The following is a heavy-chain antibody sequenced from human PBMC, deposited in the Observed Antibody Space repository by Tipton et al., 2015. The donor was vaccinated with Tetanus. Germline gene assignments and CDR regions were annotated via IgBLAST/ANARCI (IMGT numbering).Heavy chain of an antibody. Sequence: TLSLTCTVSGGSISSGDYYWSWIRQPPGKGLEWIGYIYYSGSTYYNPSLKSRVTISVDTSKNQFSLKLSSVTAADMAVYYCASLWGKGSYYDGRAYYYGMDVWGQGTTVTVSS. V-gene: IGHV4-30-4*01. J-gene: IGHJ6*02. CDR3: ASLWGKGSYYDGRAYYYGMDV. D-gene: IGHD3-10*01. CDR1: GGSISSGDYY. CDR2: IYYSGST.